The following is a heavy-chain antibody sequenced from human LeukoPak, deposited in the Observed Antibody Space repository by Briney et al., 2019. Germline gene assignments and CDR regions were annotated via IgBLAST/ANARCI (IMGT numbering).Heavy chain of an antibody. V-gene: IGHV1-18*01. CDR2: ISAYNGNT. Sequence: ASVKVSCKASGYTFTSYGISWVRQAPGQGLEWMGWISAYNGNTNYAQKLQGRVTMTTDTSTSTVYMELSSLRSEDTAVYYCARASRRQWLELDYWGQGTLVTVSS. D-gene: IGHD6-19*01. J-gene: IGHJ4*02. CDR3: ARASRRQWLELDY. CDR1: GYTFTSYG.